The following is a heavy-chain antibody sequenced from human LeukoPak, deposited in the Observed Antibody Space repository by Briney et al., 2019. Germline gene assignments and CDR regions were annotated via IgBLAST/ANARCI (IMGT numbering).Heavy chain of an antibody. CDR2: IYSPGGT. CDR1: GXTVSRHY. V-gene: IGHV3-53*01. J-gene: IGHJ3*02. CDR3: ARAPFSADSSATPPAFDI. D-gene: IGHD3-22*01. Sequence: GGSLRLSCAASGXTVSRHYVSWVRQAPGKGLEWVSIIYSPGGTYYADSVKGRFTISRDNSKNTIYLQMNSLRVDDTAVYYCARAPFSADSSATPPAFDIWGHGTIVTVSS.